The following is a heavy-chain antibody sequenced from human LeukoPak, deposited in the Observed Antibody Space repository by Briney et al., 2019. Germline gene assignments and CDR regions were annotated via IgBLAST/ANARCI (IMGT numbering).Heavy chain of an antibody. CDR3: ASFGVSSGYGVY. J-gene: IGHJ4*02. D-gene: IGHD3-22*01. CDR1: GFTLSDYY. Sequence: PGGSLRLSCATPGFTLSDYYRSTIRQAPGKGLEWVSYISSSGSTIYYADSVKSRFTISRDNAKNSLYLQMNSLRAEDTAVYYCASFGVSSGYGVYWGQGTLVTVSS. V-gene: IGHV3-11*04. CDR2: ISSSGSTI.